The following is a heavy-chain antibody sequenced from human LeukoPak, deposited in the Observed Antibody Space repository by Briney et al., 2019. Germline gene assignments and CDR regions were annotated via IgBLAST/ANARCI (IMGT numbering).Heavy chain of an antibody. D-gene: IGHD1-1*01. CDR1: GFSFSSYA. CDR2: IGASGTTT. V-gene: IGHV3-23*01. CDR3: AKGNWNSYPGWFDP. Sequence: GGSLRLSCAASGFSFSSYAMSWVRQAPGKGLQWVSAIGASGTTTWYADSVKGRFTISRDNSKNTLYVQMNSLRAEDTAVYYCAKGNWNSYPGWFDPWGQGTLVTVSS. J-gene: IGHJ5*02.